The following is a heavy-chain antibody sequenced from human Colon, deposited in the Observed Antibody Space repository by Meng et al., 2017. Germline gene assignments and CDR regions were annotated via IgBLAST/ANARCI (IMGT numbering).Heavy chain of an antibody. CDR3: AQTFYYGSLY. J-gene: IGHJ4*02. CDR1: GFSLSTGAAG. CDR2: IYWNDTE. D-gene: IGHD3-10*01. V-gene: IGHV2-5*01. Sequence: INLEESGPTLGKPTQTLTLTCSFSGFSLSTGAAGVGWIRQPPGKALEWLALIYWNDTERYSPSLRSRLTITKDTSKNQVVLTMTNMDPVDTATYYCAQTFYYGSLYWGQGTLVTVSS.